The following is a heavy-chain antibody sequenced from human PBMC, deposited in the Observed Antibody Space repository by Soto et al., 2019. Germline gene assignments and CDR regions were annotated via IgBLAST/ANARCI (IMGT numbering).Heavy chain of an antibody. D-gene: IGHD2-8*01. CDR3: ARYCTDGVCSNPFYYYGMDV. CDR2: MYDGGRT. CDR1: GGSISSDYYS. V-gene: IGHV4-30-4*01. Sequence: QVQLQESGPGLVKPSQTLSLTCTVSGGSISSDYYSWSWIRQPPGKGLEWMGHMYDGGRTFYTPSLGSRVTMAVDTAKNLFSLRLSAVTAADTAVYYCARYCTDGVCSNPFYYYGMDVWGQGSPVTVSS. J-gene: IGHJ6*02.